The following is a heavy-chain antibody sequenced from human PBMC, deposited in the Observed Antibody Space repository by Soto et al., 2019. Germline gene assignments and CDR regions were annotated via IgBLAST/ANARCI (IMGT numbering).Heavy chain of an antibody. CDR1: GFTFSSYA. D-gene: IGHD3-10*01. CDR2: ISGSGGST. CDR3: ATRTMVRGVISSTRAPGPLDY. Sequence: GGSLRLSCAASGFTFSSYAMSWVLQAPWKGLEWVSAISGSGGSTYYADSVKGRFTISRDNSKNTLYLQMNSPRAEDTAVYYCATRTMVRGVISSTRAPGPLDYWGQGTLVTVSS. J-gene: IGHJ4*02. V-gene: IGHV3-23*01.